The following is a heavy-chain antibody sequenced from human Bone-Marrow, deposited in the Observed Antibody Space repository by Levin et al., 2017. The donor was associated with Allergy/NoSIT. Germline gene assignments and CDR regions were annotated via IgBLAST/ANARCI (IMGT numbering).Heavy chain of an antibody. CDR3: ATDDYGGN. D-gene: IGHD4-17*01. CDR2: IKRKTDGGTT. CDR1: GFTVTDAW. V-gene: IGHV3-15*01. J-gene: IGHJ4*02. Sequence: GGSLRLSCAASGFTVTDAWMHWVRQAPGKGLEWVGRIKRKTDGGTTAYAAPVSGRFTISTDDSENTVSLPMGNLKTDDTAVYYCATDDYGGNWGQGTLVTVYS.